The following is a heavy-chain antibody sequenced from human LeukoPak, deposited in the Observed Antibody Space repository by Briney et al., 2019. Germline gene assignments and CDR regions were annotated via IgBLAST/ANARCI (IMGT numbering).Heavy chain of an antibody. J-gene: IGHJ4*02. CDR2: IKSKTDGGTT. V-gene: IGHV3-15*01. CDR1: GFTFSNAW. CDR3: TTAESELLWFGELFYFDY. D-gene: IGHD3-10*01. Sequence: GGSLRLSCAASGFTFSNAWMSWDRQAPGKVLECVGRIKSKTDGGTTDYAAPVKGRFTISRDDSKNTLYLQMNSLKTEDTAVYYCTTAESELLWFGELFYFDYWGQGTLVTVSS.